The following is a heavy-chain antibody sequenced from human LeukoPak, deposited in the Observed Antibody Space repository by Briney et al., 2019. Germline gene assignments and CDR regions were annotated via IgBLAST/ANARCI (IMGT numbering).Heavy chain of an antibody. Sequence: SETLSLTCAVYGGSFSGHYWSWIRQSPGKGLEWIGEVNHSGTTNYNLSLKSRVTISVDTSKNQFSLKLSSVTAADTAVYYCARWGSGWYYFDYWGQGTLVTVSS. D-gene: IGHD6-19*01. V-gene: IGHV4-34*01. CDR3: ARWGSGWYYFDY. CDR1: GGSFSGHY. CDR2: VNHSGTT. J-gene: IGHJ4*02.